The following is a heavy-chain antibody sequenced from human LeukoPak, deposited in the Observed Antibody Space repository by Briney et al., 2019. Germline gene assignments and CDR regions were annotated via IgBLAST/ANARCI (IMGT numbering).Heavy chain of an antibody. V-gene: IGHV3-9*01. J-gene: IGHJ6*02. CDR3: ARGNRDSSGFYFYHGMDV. CDR2: ISWDSYNI. CDR1: GFTYDDYA. Sequence: GGSLRLSCAASGFTYDDYAMFWVRQAPGKGLEWVSGISWDSYNIGYAASVKGRFTISRDNAKNSLYLQMNSLRPEDTASYYCARGNRDSSGFYFYHGMDVWGQGTTVTVSS. D-gene: IGHD3-22*01.